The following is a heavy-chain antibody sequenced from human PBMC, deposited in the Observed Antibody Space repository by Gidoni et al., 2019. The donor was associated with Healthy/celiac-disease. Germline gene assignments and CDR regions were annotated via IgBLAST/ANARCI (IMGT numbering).Heavy chain of an antibody. V-gene: IGHV1-2*04. CDR2: INPNSGGT. CDR3: ARAGGEAPSVAGSPLPDY. J-gene: IGHJ4*02. CDR1: GYTFTGYY. D-gene: IGHD6-19*01. Sequence: QVQLVQSGAEVKKPGASVKVSCKASGYTFTGYYMHWGRQPPGQGLEWMGWINPNSGGTNYAQKFQGWVTMTRDTSISTAYMELSRLRSDDTAVYYCARAGGEAPSVAGSPLPDYWGQGTLVTVSS.